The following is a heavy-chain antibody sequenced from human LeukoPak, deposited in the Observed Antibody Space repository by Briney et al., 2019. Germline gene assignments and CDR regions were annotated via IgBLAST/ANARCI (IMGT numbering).Heavy chain of an antibody. Sequence: SETLSLTCTASGGSISSYDWRWIRQPPGKGLEWIGYIYYSGSTNYNPSLKSRVTISLGTSTNQSSLKLSSVTAADTAVYYCATQATQWLGPPNYYDYGMDVWGQGTTVTVSS. CDR2: IYYSGST. V-gene: IGHV4-59*01. CDR3: ATQATQWLGPPNYYDYGMDV. D-gene: IGHD6-19*01. CDR1: GGSISSYD. J-gene: IGHJ6*02.